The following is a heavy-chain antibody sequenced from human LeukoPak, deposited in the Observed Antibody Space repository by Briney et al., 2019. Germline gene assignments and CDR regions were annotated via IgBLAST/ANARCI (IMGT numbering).Heavy chain of an antibody. CDR3: ARWGCSSTSCYYYYYYGMDV. V-gene: IGHV1-46*01. CDR2: INPRDGYT. D-gene: IGHD2-2*01. Sequence: ASVKVSCRASGYTFTSNYIHWVRQAPGQGLEWMGIINPRDGYTSYAQKFQGRVTMTRDTSTSTVHMAVSSLRSEDTAVYYCARWGCSSTSCYYYYYYGMDVWGQGTTVTVSS. J-gene: IGHJ6*02. CDR1: GYTFTSNY.